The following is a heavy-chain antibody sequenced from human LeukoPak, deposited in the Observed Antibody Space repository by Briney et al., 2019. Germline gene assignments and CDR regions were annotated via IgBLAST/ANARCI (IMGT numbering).Heavy chain of an antibody. D-gene: IGHD3-10*01. V-gene: IGHV3-21*01. J-gene: IGHJ4*02. CDR2: ISSSSTYI. CDR3: ARARGDYYFDY. Sequence: GGSLRLSCAASGFTFNSYSMNWVRQAPGKGLEWVSSISSSSTYIYYADSVKGRFTISRDNAKNTLYLQMNSLRAEDTAIYYCARARGDYYFDYWGQGTLVTVSS. CDR1: GFTFNSYS.